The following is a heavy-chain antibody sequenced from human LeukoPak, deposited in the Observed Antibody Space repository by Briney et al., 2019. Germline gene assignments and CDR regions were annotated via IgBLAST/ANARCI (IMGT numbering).Heavy chain of an antibody. CDR3: ASDPPYSSGWYGLDY. CDR1: GLTLSKFA. Sequence: GGSLRLSCAASGLTLSKFAVHWVRQAPGKGLEWVAVISYDGASKYYGDSVKGRFTISRDNSIHTVYLQMNSLRPEDTAVYYCASDPPYSSGWYGLDYWGQGTLVTVSS. V-gene: IGHV3-30-3*01. D-gene: IGHD6-19*01. CDR2: ISYDGASK. J-gene: IGHJ4*02.